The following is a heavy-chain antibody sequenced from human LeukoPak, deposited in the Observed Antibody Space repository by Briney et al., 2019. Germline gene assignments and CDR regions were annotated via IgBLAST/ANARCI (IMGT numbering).Heavy chain of an antibody. Sequence: GGSQRLSCEVSGITLNTYAMSWFRQAPGRGLNWVSGISGGGNTTYYTDSVKGRFAIYRDNSRNTLYLQMNSLRAEDTAVYFCAKGWATVPNDYWGQGTLVTVSS. J-gene: IGHJ4*02. V-gene: IGHV3-23*01. CDR3: AKGWATVPNDY. D-gene: IGHD4-17*01. CDR2: ISGGGNTT. CDR1: GITLNTYA.